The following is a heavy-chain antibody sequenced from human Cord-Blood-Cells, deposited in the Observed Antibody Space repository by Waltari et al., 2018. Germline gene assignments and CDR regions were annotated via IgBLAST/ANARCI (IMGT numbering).Heavy chain of an antibody. Sequence: QVQLVQSGAEVKKPGASVKVSCKVSGYTLTELSMHWVRQAPGQGLEWMGGFDPEDGETIYAQKVQGRVTMTEDTSTDTAYMELSSLRSEDTAVYYCATVWTTVDPFDYWGQGTLVTVSS. CDR2: FDPEDGET. CDR3: ATVWTTVDPFDY. D-gene: IGHD4-17*01. CDR1: GYTLTELS. J-gene: IGHJ4*02. V-gene: IGHV1-24*01.